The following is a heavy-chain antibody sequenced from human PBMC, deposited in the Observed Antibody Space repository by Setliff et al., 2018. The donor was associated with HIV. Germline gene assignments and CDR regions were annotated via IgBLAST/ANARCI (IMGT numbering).Heavy chain of an antibody. D-gene: IGHD1-26*01. CDR3: VRQSGSFWYVDP. CDR1: GGSMGSHY. J-gene: IGHJ5*02. CDR2: IFYSGIN. Sequence: PSETLSLTCVISGGSMGSHYWSWMRQPPGKGLEWIGSIFYSGINYYNPSLEGRITLSIDLSKNQFSLRLTSVTAADSALYFCVRQSGSFWYVDPWGQGTQVTVSS. V-gene: IGHV4-59*04.